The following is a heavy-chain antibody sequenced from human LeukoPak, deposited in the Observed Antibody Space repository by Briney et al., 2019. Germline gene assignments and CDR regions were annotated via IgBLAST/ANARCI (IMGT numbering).Heavy chain of an antibody. CDR3: AKGGSSGWSNPPFFDF. V-gene: IGHV3-23*01. CDR1: GFTFSTYA. CDR2: ISGNGDNT. J-gene: IGHJ4*02. D-gene: IGHD6-19*01. Sequence: GGSLTLSCAASGFTFSTYAMSWVRQAPGKGLEWVSTISGNGDNTYYADSVKGRFTIPRDNSRNTLYLQMKSLRAEDTAVYYCAKGGSSGWSNPPFFDFWGQGTLVTVSS.